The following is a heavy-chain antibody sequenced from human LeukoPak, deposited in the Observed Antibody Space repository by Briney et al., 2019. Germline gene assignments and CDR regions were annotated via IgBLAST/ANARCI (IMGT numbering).Heavy chain of an antibody. CDR2: ISSGGGST. CDR1: GFTFSSYA. D-gene: IGHD3-16*01. J-gene: IGHJ4*02. CDR3: AKAKGGYYFDY. V-gene: IGHV3-23*01. Sequence: GGSLRLSCAASGFTFSSYAMSWVRQAPGKGLEWVSAISSGGGSTYYADSVKGRFTISRDNSNNTRYLQMNSLRAEDTAVYYCAKAKGGYYFDYWGQGTLVTVSS.